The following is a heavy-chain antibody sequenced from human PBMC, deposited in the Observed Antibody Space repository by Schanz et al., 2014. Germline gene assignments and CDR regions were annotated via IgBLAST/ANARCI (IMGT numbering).Heavy chain of an antibody. CDR1: GFNFKAYA. J-gene: IGHJ6*01. V-gene: IGHV3-23*04. Sequence: VQLVESGGGLVQPGGSLRLSCAASGFNFKAYAMSWVRQAPGKGLEWVSGIEFSGGTTYYADSVKGRFTISRDNAKNSLYLQMNSLRAGDTALYYCAKDPDKYNWNDVEGMDVWGPGTTVTVSS. D-gene: IGHD1-1*01. CDR2: IEFSGGTT. CDR3: AKDPDKYNWNDVEGMDV.